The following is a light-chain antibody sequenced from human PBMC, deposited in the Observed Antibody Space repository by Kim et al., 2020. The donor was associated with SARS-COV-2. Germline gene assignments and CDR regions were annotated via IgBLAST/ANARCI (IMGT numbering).Light chain of an antibody. CDR2: QDT. CDR1: KLGDRY. V-gene: IGLV3-1*01. J-gene: IGLJ2*01. Sequence: SHGQTASITCDGEKLGDRYACWYQQKPGQSPVLVIYQDTRRPSGIPERFSGSNSGNTATLTISGTQAMDEADYFCQAWDSSTSVVFGGGTKLTVL. CDR3: QAWDSSTSVV.